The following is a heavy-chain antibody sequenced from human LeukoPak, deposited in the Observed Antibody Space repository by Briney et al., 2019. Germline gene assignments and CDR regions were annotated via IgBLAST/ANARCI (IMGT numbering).Heavy chain of an antibody. D-gene: IGHD2/OR15-2a*01. Sequence: GGSLRLSCAASGFTFSSYWMHWVRHAPGKGLVWVSRVNTAGSGTTYADSVKGRFTISRHNAKNTLYLQMNSLRAEDTAVYYCVRVVSTNWFDPWGQGTLVTVSS. CDR1: GFTFSSYW. CDR3: VRVVSTNWFDP. J-gene: IGHJ5*02. CDR2: VNTAGSGT. V-gene: IGHV3-74*01.